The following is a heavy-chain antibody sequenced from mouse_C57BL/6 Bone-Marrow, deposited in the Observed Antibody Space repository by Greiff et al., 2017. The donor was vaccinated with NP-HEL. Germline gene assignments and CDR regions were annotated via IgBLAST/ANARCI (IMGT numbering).Heavy chain of an antibody. D-gene: IGHD1-1*01. Sequence: VQLQQSGAELAKPGASVKLSCKASGYTFTSYWMHWVKQRPGQGLEWIGYINPSSGDTKYNQKFKDKATLTVDKSSSTAYMQLRSLTYEDSSVYYCSRFTYYGSNLDYWGQGTTLTVSS. CDR2: INPSSGDT. CDR1: GYTFTSYW. J-gene: IGHJ2*01. CDR3: SRFTYYGSNLDY. V-gene: IGHV1-7*01.